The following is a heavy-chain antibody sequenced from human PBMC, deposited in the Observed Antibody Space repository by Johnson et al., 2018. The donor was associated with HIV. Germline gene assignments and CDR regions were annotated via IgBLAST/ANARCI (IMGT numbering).Heavy chain of an antibody. J-gene: IGHJ3*02. CDR1: GFTFDDYG. Sequence: VQLVESGGGVVRPGGSLRLSCAASGFTFDDYGMSWVRQAPGKGLEWVSGINWNGGSTGYADSVKGRFTISRDNAKNSLYLQMNSLGAEDTALYYCARANSYGDYRAKAFDIWGQGTMVTVSS. D-gene: IGHD4-17*01. V-gene: IGHV3-20*04. CDR2: INWNGGST. CDR3: ARANSYGDYRAKAFDI.